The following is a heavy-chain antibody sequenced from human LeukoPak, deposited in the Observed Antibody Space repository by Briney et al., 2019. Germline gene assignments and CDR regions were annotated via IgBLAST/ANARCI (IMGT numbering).Heavy chain of an antibody. CDR2: INPNSGGT. CDR3: ARRRFLAAADLDFDY. CDR1: GYTFTGCY. Sequence: ASVKVSCKASGYTFTGCYMHWVRQAPGQGLEWMGWINPNSGGTNYAQKFQGRVTMTRDTSISTAYMELSRLRSDDTAVYYCARRRFLAAADLDFDYWGQGTLVTVSS. V-gene: IGHV1-2*02. D-gene: IGHD6-13*01. J-gene: IGHJ4*02.